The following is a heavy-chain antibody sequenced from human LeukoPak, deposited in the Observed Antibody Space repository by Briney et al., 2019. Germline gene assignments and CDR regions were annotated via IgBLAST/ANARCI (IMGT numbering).Heavy chain of an antibody. Sequence: SETLSLTCAVSGASITNSGSFWGWIRQAPGKGLEWIGSVFYNGNTYYTPSLESRARISLDTSKNEFSLKVWFVTAADTAVYYCARHDELELLRSWLDPWGQGTVVTVSS. D-gene: IGHD1-7*01. CDR1: GASITNSGSF. CDR2: VFYNGNT. J-gene: IGHJ5*02. CDR3: ARHDELELLRSWLDP. V-gene: IGHV4-39*01.